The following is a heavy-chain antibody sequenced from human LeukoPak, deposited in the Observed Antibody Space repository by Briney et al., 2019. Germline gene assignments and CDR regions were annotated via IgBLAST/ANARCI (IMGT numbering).Heavy chain of an antibody. CDR1: GGSFSGYY. V-gene: IGHV4-34*01. J-gene: IGHJ6*02. CDR3: ARGQVVVVPAAIGRNYYYYYGMDV. D-gene: IGHD2-2*02. CDR2: IKHSGIT. Sequence: SETLSLTCAVYGGSFSGYYWRWIRQPPGTGLEWIGEIKHSGITNYNPSLKSRVTISVDTSKNQFSLKLSSVTAADTAVYYCARGQVVVVPAAIGRNYYYYYGMDVWGQGTTVTVSS.